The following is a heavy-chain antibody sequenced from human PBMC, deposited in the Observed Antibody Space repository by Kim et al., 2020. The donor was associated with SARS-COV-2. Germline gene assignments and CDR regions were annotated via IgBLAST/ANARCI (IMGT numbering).Heavy chain of an antibody. CDR3: ARYYLPLDRGVGRASYFDY. J-gene: IGHJ4*02. CDR1: GYTFTGYY. V-gene: IGHV1-2*06. CDR2: INPNSGGT. D-gene: IGHD3-10*01. Sequence: ASVKVSCKASGYTFTGYYMHWVRQAPGQGLEWMGRINPNSGGTNYAQKFQGRVTMTRDTSISTAYMELSRLRSDDTAVYYFARYYLPLDRGVGRASYFDYWGQGTLVTVSS.